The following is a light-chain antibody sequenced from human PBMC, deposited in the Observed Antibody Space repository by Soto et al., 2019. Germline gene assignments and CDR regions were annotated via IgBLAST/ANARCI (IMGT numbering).Light chain of an antibody. CDR1: QDISSW. CDR2: AAS. J-gene: IGKJ1*01. Sequence: DIQMTQSPSSLSASVGDRVTITCRASQDISSWLAWYQQKPGKAPNLLIYAASSLQSGVPSRFSGSGSGTDFTLTINSLQPEDIATYYCHQTTIFPRTFGQGTKVEFK. V-gene: IGKV1-12*01. CDR3: HQTTIFPRT.